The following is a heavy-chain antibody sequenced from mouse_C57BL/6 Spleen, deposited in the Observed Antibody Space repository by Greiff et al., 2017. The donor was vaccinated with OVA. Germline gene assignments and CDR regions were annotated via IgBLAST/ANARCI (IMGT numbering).Heavy chain of an antibody. Sequence: EVQLVESGGDLVKPGGSLKLSCAASGFTFSSYGMSWVRQTPDKRLEWVATISSGGSYTYYPDSVKGRFTISRDNAKNTLYLQMSSLKSEDTAMYYCARQGLLHYFDYWGQGTTLTVSS. CDR3: ARQGLLHYFDY. CDR2: ISSGGSYT. D-gene: IGHD2-3*01. CDR1: GFTFSSYG. V-gene: IGHV5-6*01. J-gene: IGHJ2*01.